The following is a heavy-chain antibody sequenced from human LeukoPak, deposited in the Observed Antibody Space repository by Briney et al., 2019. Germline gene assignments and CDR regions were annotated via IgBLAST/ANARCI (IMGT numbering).Heavy chain of an antibody. D-gene: IGHD3-10*01. CDR3: ARLSDYSSIWFGELSRYFDY. Sequence: SETLSLTCTVSGESISSHYWSWTRQSPGKGLEWIGYITNSGTTKFNPSLKSRVTISVDTSKNQFSLKLSSVTAADTAVYYCARLSDYSSIWFGELSRYFDYWGQGTLVTVSS. CDR2: ITNSGTT. CDR1: GESISSHY. J-gene: IGHJ4*02. V-gene: IGHV4-4*08.